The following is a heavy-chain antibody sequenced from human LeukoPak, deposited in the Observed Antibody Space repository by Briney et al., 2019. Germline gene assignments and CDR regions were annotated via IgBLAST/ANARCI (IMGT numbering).Heavy chain of an antibody. CDR2: ITSDGTST. CDR3: ARDLGGGTPFDY. J-gene: IGHJ4*02. D-gene: IGHD1-7*01. CDR1: GFTFSSYW. V-gene: IGHV3-74*01. Sequence: GGSLRLSRAASGFTFSSYWMHWVRQAPGKGLVWVSRITSDGTSTSSADSVKGRFTVSRDNAKNTVYLQMNSLRAEDTAVYYCARDLGGGTPFDYWGQGTLVAVSS.